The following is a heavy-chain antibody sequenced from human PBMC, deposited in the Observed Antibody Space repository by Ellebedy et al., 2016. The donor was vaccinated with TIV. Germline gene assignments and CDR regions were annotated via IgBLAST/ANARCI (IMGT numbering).Heavy chain of an antibody. V-gene: IGHV3-74*01. CDR1: GFTFNNYW. Sequence: GESLKISCAASGFTFNNYWMHWVRQAPGKGLVWVSRIDNGGTVTTYADSVKGRFTTSRDNAKNTLYLQMHSLSPEDTALYYCARGAGWEMAKTTHFDYWGQGTLVTVSS. D-gene: IGHD5-24*01. CDR2: IDNGGTVT. J-gene: IGHJ4*02. CDR3: ARGAGWEMAKTTHFDY.